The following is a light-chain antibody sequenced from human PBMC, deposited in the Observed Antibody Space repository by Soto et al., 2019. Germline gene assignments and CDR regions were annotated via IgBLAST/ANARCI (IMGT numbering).Light chain of an antibody. J-gene: IGKJ5*01. CDR2: DAS. Sequence: EVVLTQSPATLSLSPGERVTLSYRASQSVSSFLSWYQHKPGQAPRLLIYDASNRATCIPARFSGSGSGTDFTLTISSLEPEDFAIYYCQQRRNLITFGQGTRLEIK. CDR1: QSVSSF. CDR3: QQRRNLIT. V-gene: IGKV3-11*01.